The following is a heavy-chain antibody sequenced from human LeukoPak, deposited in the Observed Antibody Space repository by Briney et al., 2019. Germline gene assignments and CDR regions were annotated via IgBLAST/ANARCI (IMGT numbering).Heavy chain of an antibody. CDR3: ARDHSGTDHSGGDGYYSDY. CDR2: IFYGGTTSGTT. Sequence: SETLSLTCTVSGGSISNYYWSWIRQPPGKGLEWIGYIFYGGTTSGTTDYNPSLKSRVTISIDTSKNQFSLRLSSVTAADTAVYFCARDHSGTDHSGGDGYYSDYWGQGTLVTVSS. D-gene: IGHD1-26*01. CDR1: GGSISNYY. J-gene: IGHJ4*02. V-gene: IGHV4-59*01.